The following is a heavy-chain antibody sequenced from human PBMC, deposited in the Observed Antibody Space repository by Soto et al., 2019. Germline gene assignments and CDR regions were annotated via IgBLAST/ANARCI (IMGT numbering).Heavy chain of an antibody. D-gene: IGHD3-10*01. V-gene: IGHV1-3*04. Sequence: QVQLVQSGAEVKKPGASVKVSCKVSGYTFISYGVHWVRQAPGQSLEWMGWLNTGNGDTKYSENFQDRVTITRDTSASTAYMGLSGLTSEDTAVYYCARGYYYNWGSYWFDPWGQGTLVTVSS. CDR1: GYTFISYG. CDR3: ARGYYYNWGSYWFDP. J-gene: IGHJ5*02. CDR2: LNTGNGDT.